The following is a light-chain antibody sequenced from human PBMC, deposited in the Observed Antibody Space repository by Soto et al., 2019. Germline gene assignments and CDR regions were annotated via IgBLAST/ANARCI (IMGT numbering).Light chain of an antibody. V-gene: IGLV2-14*01. J-gene: IGLJ1*01. CDR3: SSDKSSSTLPDV. CDR2: DVN. CDR1: SSDVGGYNL. Sequence: QSALTQPASVSGSPGQSITISCTGTSSDVGGYNLVSWYQQYPDKAPKLMIFDVNTRPSGVSNRFSGSKSGNTASLTISGLQAEDEADYYCSSDKSSSTLPDVFGTGTKLTVL.